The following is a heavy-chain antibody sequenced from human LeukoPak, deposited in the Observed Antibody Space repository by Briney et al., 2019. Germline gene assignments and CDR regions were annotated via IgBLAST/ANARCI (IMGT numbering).Heavy chain of an antibody. CDR1: GFTFRSFW. D-gene: IGHD3-22*01. CDR3: AKRLTYYYDSSGYYYLDY. Sequence: GGSLRLSCAASGFTFRSFWMHWVRQAPGKGLVWVSRINSDGSTTTYADSVKGRFTISRDNSKNTLYLQMNSLRAEDTAVYYCAKRLTYYYDSSGYYYLDYWGQGTLVTVSS. J-gene: IGHJ4*02. CDR2: INSDGSTT. V-gene: IGHV3-74*01.